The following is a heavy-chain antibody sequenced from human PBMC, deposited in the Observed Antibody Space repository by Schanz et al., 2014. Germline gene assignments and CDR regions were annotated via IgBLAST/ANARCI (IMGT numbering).Heavy chain of an antibody. D-gene: IGHD2-8*02. V-gene: IGHV3-23*04. CDR1: GFTFTNYA. CDR3: AKSLESCPGGRCSRGYFDY. Sequence: GQLVESGGGVVQPGKSLRLSCAASGFTFTNYAMSWVRQAPGKGLEWVSLISDSGDTAYYADSVKGRFTISRDNFKGALYLQMSSLRAEDTAVYYCAKSLESCPGGRCSRGYFDYWGQGTLVTVSS. CDR2: ISDSGDTA. J-gene: IGHJ4*02.